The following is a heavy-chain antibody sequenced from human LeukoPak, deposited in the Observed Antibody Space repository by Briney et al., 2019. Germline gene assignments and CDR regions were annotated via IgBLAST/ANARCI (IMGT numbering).Heavy chain of an antibody. V-gene: IGHV3-48*04. Sequence: GGSLRLSCTASGFPFSDYSMNWVRQAPGKGLEWISYISISSGNTKYADSVNGRFTISADNARNSLYLQMNSLRVEDTAVYYCARDHNYAFDNWGQGTLVSVFS. D-gene: IGHD1-1*01. J-gene: IGHJ4*02. CDR3: ARDHNYAFDN. CDR1: GFPFSDYS. CDR2: ISISSGNT.